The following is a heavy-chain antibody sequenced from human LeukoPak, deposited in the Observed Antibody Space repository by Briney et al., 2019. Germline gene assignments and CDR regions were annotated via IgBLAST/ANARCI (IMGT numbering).Heavy chain of an antibody. CDR2: IYYSGST. Sequence: SQTLSLTCTVSGGSISSGDYYWSWIRQPPGKGLEWIGHIYYSGSTYYNPSLKSRVTISVDTSKNQFSLKLSSVTAADTAVYYCARAIYDSSGPFDYWGQGTLVTVSS. D-gene: IGHD3-22*01. CDR1: GGSISSGDYY. V-gene: IGHV4-30-4*01. J-gene: IGHJ4*02. CDR3: ARAIYDSSGPFDY.